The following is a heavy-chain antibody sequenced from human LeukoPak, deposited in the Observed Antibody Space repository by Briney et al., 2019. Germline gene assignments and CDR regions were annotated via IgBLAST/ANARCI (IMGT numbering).Heavy chain of an antibody. CDR1: GGSISSSSYY. D-gene: IGHD6-6*01. CDR2: IYYSGST. CDR3: ARHLIREDYSSSSIGFDP. J-gene: IGHJ5*02. V-gene: IGHV4-39*01. Sequence: PSETLSLTCTVSGGSISSSSYYWGWIRQPPGKGLEWIGSIYYSGSTYYNPSLKSRVTISVDTSKNQFSLKLSSVTAADTAVYYCARHLIREDYSSSSIGFDPWGRGTLVTVSS.